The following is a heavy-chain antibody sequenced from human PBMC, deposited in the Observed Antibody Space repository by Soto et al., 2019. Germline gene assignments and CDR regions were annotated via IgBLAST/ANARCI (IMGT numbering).Heavy chain of an antibody. J-gene: IGHJ6*03. CDR2: ISYDGSNK. Sequence: QVQLVESGGGVVQPGRSLRLSCAAPGFTFSSYGMHWVRQAPGKGLEWVAVISYDGSNKYYADSVKGRFTISRDNSKNTLYLQMNSLRAEDTAVYYCAKDKPPLYYYYYMDVWGKGTTVTVSS. CDR1: GFTFSSYG. V-gene: IGHV3-30*18. CDR3: AKDKPPLYYYYYMDV.